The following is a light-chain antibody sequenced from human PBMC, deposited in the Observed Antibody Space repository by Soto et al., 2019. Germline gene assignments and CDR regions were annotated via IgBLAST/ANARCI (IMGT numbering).Light chain of an antibody. Sequence: DIQMTQSPSSVSASVGDRVTITCRASQGISSWLAWYQQKPGKAPKLLIYAASSLQSGVPSRFSGSGPGTDFTLSISRLEPDDSATYYCQQYESYSWTFGQGTKVDIK. CDR2: AAS. V-gene: IGKV1-12*01. J-gene: IGKJ1*01. CDR1: QGISSW. CDR3: QQYESYSWT.